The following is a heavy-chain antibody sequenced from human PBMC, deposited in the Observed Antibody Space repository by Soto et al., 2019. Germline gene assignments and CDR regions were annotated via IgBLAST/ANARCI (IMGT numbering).Heavy chain of an antibody. CDR1: GFIFSNNG. Sequence: QSGGSLRLSCVGSGFIFSNNGMHWVRQTPGKGLEWVAFMSYDGSDTFYADSVKGRFTISRDNSKNTLYLHMSNLRAEDTAMYYCTIVRVADSALDHWGQGTLVTVSS. D-gene: IGHD3-10*02. J-gene: IGHJ4*02. CDR3: TIVRVADSALDH. CDR2: MSYDGSDT. V-gene: IGHV3-33*08.